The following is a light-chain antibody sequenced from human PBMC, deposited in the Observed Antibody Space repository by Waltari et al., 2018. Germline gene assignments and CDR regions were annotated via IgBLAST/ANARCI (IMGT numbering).Light chain of an antibody. CDR2: GAS. J-gene: IGKJ2*01. V-gene: IGKV1-9*01. CDR1: QDISSH. Sequence: DIQLTRSPSFLSTSVGDRVTITCRASQDISSHLAWYQQKPGKAPRLLVYGASTLHSGVPSRFSGTGSGTEFTLTINNLQPEDFATYYCQQLIRFPTFTFGQGTKLQIE. CDR3: QQLIRFPTFT.